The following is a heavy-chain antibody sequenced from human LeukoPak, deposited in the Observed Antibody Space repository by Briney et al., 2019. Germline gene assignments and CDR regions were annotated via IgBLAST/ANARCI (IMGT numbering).Heavy chain of an antibody. V-gene: IGHV4-34*01. CDR2: INHSGST. J-gene: IGHJ6*03. CDR3: ARGLVRGQEGYYYYYMDV. D-gene: IGHD3-10*01. Sequence: SETLSLTCAVYGGSLSGYYWSWIRQPPGKGLEWIGEINHSGSTNYNPSLKSRVTISVDTSKNQFSLKLSSVTAADTAVYYCARGLVRGQEGYYYYYMDVWGKGTTVTVSS. CDR1: GGSLSGYY.